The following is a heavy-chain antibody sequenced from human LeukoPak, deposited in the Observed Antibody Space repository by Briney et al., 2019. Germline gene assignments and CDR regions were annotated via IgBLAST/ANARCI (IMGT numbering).Heavy chain of an antibody. J-gene: IGHJ4*02. CDR3: AKGRSGSYSASDY. Sequence: GGSLRPSCAASGFTFSSYAMNWVRQAPGKGLEWVSAISGSGTTTYYADSVKGRLTISRDNSKNTLYLQMNSLRAEDTAVYYCAKGRSGSYSASDYWGQGTLVTVSS. D-gene: IGHD3-10*01. CDR2: ISGSGTTT. CDR1: GFTFSSYA. V-gene: IGHV3-23*01.